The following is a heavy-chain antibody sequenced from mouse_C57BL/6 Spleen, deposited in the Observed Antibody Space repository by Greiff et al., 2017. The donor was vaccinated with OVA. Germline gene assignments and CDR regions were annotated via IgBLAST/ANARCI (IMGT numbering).Heavy chain of an antibody. D-gene: IGHD2-5*01. CDR2: IDPNSGGT. V-gene: IGHV1-72*01. CDR3: ARRHRNYGGWFAY. J-gene: IGHJ3*01. CDR1: GYTFTSYW. Sequence: VQLQQPGAELVKPGASVKLSCKASGYTFTSYWMHWVKQRPGRGLEWIGRIDPNSGGTKYNEKFKSKATLTVDKPSSTAYMQLSSLTSEDSAVYYCARRHRNYGGWFAYWGQGTLVTVSA.